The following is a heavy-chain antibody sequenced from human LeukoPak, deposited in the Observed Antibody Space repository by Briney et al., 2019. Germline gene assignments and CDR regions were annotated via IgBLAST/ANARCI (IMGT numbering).Heavy chain of an antibody. D-gene: IGHD3-10*01. CDR2: IYSGGST. Sequence: GGSLRLSCAASGFTVSSNYMSWVRQAPGKGLGWVSVIYSGGSTYYADSVTSRFTSSRDNSKNTLYLQMNSVRAEDTSVYYGVRDSEVRGVSALDPWGQGTLVTVSS. CDR1: GFTVSSNY. J-gene: IGHJ5*02. CDR3: VRDSEVRGVSALDP. V-gene: IGHV3-66*02.